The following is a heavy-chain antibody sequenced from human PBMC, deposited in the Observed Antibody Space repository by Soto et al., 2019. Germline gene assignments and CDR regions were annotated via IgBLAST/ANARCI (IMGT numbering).Heavy chain of an antibody. CDR3: ARVHIAAADTYAFDI. CDR1: GFTFDDYG. D-gene: IGHD6-13*01. CDR2: INWNGGST. J-gene: IGHJ3*02. Sequence: GGSLRLSCAASGFTFDDYGMSWVRQAPGKGLEWVSGINWNGGSTGYADSVKGRFTISRDNAKNSLYLQMNSLRAEDTALYYCARVHIAAADTYAFDIWGQGTMVTVSS. V-gene: IGHV3-20*04.